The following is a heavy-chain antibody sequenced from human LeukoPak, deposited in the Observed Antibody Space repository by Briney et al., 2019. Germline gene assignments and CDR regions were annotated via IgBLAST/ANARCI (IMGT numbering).Heavy chain of an antibody. CDR1: GFTFDDYA. Sequence: PGGSLRLSCAASGFTFDDYAMHWVRQAPGKGLEWVSLISWDGGSTYYADSVKGRFTISRDNSKNSLYLQMNSLRAEDTALYYCAKDYGDYGSYYYYYMDVWGKGTTVTVSS. CDR2: ISWDGGST. J-gene: IGHJ6*03. CDR3: AKDYGDYGSYYYYYMDV. D-gene: IGHD4-17*01. V-gene: IGHV3-43D*03.